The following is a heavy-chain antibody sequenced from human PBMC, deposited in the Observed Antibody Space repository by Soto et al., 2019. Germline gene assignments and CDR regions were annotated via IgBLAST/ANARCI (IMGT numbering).Heavy chain of an antibody. D-gene: IGHD6-19*01. J-gene: IGHJ4*02. CDR2: IWYDGSNK. V-gene: IGHV3-33*01. Sequence: QVQLVESGGGVVQPGRSLRLSCAASGFTFSSYGMHWVRQAPGKGLEWVAVIWYDGSNKYYADSVKGRFTISRDNSKNTLYLQMNSLRAEDTVVYYCARDPEWLDVDYWGQGNLVSVSS. CDR1: GFTFSSYG. CDR3: ARDPEWLDVDY.